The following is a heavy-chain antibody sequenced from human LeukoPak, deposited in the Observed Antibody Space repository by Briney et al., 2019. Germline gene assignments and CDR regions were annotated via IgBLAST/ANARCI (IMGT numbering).Heavy chain of an antibody. CDR2: ISSSGSTI. D-gene: IGHD5-18*01. CDR3: ARVPDTAMVDY. CDR1: GFTFSSYA. J-gene: IGHJ4*02. Sequence: PGGSLRLSCAASGFTFSSYAMSWVRQAPGKGLEWVSYISSSGSTIYYADSVKGRFTISRDNAKNSLYLQMNSLRAEDTAVYYCARVPDTAMVDYWGQGTLVTVSS. V-gene: IGHV3-48*03.